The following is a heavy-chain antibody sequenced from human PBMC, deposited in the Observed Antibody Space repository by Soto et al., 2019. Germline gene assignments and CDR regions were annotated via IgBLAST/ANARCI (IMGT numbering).Heavy chain of an antibody. D-gene: IGHD1-1*01. Sequence: LVTLCLPCPVVGGTIVDLDWSRIRQPPEKGLEWIGYIYYTGSTNYNPSLKSRVTMSVDTSKNQFSLNLTSLSAADTAIYYCAGANSYSEYWGNGTLVTVTP. CDR3: AGANSYSEY. V-gene: IGHV4-59*11. J-gene: IGHJ4*01. CDR2: IYYTGST. CDR1: GGTIVDLD.